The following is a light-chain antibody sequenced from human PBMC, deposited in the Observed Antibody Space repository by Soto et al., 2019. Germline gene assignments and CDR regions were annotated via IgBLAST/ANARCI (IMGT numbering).Light chain of an antibody. J-gene: IGKJ5*01. Sequence: EIVLTQSPGTLSFSAGERATLSCRASQRVNSRYLAWYQQKPGQAPRLLIYSVSSRATGIPDRFTGSGSETSFTLTISRLEPEDFALYYCQHYQSGHPITFGQGTRLEIK. CDR1: QRVNSRY. CDR3: QHYQSGHPIT. V-gene: IGKV3-20*01. CDR2: SVS.